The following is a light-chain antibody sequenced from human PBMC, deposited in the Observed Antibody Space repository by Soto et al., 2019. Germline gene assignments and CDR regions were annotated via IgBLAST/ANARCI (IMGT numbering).Light chain of an antibody. CDR1: SSNIGAGYD. J-gene: IGLJ2*01. CDR2: GNN. V-gene: IGLV1-40*01. CDR3: QSYDSSLSGVV. Sequence: QSVLTQPPSVSGAPGQRVTISCTGSSSNIGAGYDVHWYQQLPGTAPKLLIYGNNNRPSGVPDRFSDSKSGTSASLAITGLQAEDEADDYCQSYDSSLSGVVFGGGTKLTVL.